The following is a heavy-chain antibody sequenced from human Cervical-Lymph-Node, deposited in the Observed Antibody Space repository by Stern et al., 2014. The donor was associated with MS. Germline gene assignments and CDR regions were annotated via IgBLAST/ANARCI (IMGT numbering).Heavy chain of an antibody. CDR2: ISRSSTYV. V-gene: IGHV3-21*01. D-gene: IGHD3-22*01. CDR1: GFTFSDYT. Sequence: EVQLVESGGGLVKPGGSLRLSCAASGFTFSDYTMNWVRQVPGKGLEWVASISRSSTYVYYADSVKARFTISRDNAKNSVSLQMNSLRAEDTAVYYCSRRAWGFDSSGYYFGGFDIWGQGTVVTVSS. CDR3: SRRAWGFDSSGYYFGGFDI. J-gene: IGHJ3*02.